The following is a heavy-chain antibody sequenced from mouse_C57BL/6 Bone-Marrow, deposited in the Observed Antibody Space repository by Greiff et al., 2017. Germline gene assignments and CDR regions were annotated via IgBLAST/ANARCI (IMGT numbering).Heavy chain of an antibody. V-gene: IGHV1-54*01. CDR3: ARGTYYDGSSSYAMDY. Sequence: QVQLQQSGAELVRPGTSVKVSCKASGYAFTNYLIEWVKQRPGQGLEWIGVINPGSGGTNYNEKFKGKATLTADKSSSTAYMQLSSLTSEDSAVYFGARGTYYDGSSSYAMDYWGQGTSVTVSS. CDR1: GYAFTNYL. CDR2: INPGSGGT. J-gene: IGHJ4*01. D-gene: IGHD1-1*01.